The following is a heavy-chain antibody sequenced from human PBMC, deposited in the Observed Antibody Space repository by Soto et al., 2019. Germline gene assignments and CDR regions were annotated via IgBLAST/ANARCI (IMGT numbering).Heavy chain of an antibody. CDR3: AKVDYYDSSGYYLYGMDV. CDR2: ISYDGSNK. D-gene: IGHD3-22*01. Sequence: GGSLRLSCAASGFTFSSYGMHWVRQAPGKGLEWVAVISYDGSNKYYADSVKGRFTISRDNSKNTLYLQMNSLRAEDTAVYYCAKVDYYDSSGYYLYGMDVWGQGTTVTVSS. V-gene: IGHV3-30*18. J-gene: IGHJ6*02. CDR1: GFTFSSYG.